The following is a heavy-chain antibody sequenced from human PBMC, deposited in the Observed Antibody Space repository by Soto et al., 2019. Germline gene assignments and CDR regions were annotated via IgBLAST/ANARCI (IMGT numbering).Heavy chain of an antibody. D-gene: IGHD3-3*01. J-gene: IGHJ4*02. CDR2: IDTSGST. CDR1: GGSISTYY. CDR3: ARGGHDLWSGPFDY. V-gene: IGHV4-4*07. Sequence: SEPLSLTYSVSGGSISTYYGNWIRQPAGKGLEWIGRIDTSGSTNYNPSLKSRVTMSVDTSKNQFSLKLSSVTAADTAVYYCARGGHDLWSGPFDYWGQGTPVTVSS.